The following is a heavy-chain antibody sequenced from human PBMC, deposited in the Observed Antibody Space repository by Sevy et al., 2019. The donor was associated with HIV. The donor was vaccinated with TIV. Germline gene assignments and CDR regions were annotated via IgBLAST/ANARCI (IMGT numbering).Heavy chain of an antibody. J-gene: IGHJ6*02. V-gene: IGHV3-9*01. Sequence: GGSLRLSCAASGFTFDDYAMHWVRQAPGKGLEWVSGISWNSGSIGYADSVKGRFTISRDNAKNSLYLQMNSLRAEDTALYYCAKDIRQWLVPVNSGYYYYGMDVWGQGTTVTVSS. CDR1: GFTFDDYA. CDR2: ISWNSGSI. D-gene: IGHD6-19*01. CDR3: AKDIRQWLVPVNSGYYYYGMDV.